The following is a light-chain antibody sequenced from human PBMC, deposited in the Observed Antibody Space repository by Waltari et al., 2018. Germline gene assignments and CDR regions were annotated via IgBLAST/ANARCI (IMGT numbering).Light chain of an antibody. CDR3: QAWDSGIV. V-gene: IGLV3-1*01. CDR2: RDN. CDR1: KVGDKA. J-gene: IGLJ2*01. Sequence: SYEVTQPPSVSVSPGRTATITCSGDKVGDKAVCCYQQKAGQSPVLLIYRDNMRPSGIPERFSGPNSGNTATLTISGTQALDEADYHCQAWDSGIVFGGGTKLTVL.